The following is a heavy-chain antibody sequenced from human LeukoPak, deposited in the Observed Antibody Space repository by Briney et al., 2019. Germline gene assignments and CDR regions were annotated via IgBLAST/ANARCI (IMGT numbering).Heavy chain of an antibody. J-gene: IGHJ1*01. D-gene: IGHD1-26*01. CDR2: ISLDGSYK. CDR3: ARDSGSLSFHH. Sequence: AGGSLRLSCAASGFTFTDYWMSWVRQAPGKGLEWVALISLDGSYKFYADSVKGRFTISRDNSKSTLYLQMSSLRPEDTAVYYCARDSGSLSFHHWGQGTLVTVSS. CDR1: GFTFTDYW. V-gene: IGHV3-30-3*01.